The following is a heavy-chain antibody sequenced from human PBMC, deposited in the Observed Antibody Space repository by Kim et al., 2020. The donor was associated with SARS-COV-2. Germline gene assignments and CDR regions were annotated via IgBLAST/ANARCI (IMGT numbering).Heavy chain of an antibody. V-gene: IGHV3-30*18. J-gene: IGHJ4*01. CDR3: AKDGLRYFVWLLGIDY. Sequence: GGSLRLSCAASGFTFSSYGMHWVRQAPGKGLEWVAVISYDGSNKYYADSVKGRFTISRDNSKNTLYLQMNSLRAEDTAVYYCAKDGLRYFVWLLGIDYWG. CDR1: GFTFSSYG. D-gene: IGHD3-9*01. CDR2: ISYDGSNK.